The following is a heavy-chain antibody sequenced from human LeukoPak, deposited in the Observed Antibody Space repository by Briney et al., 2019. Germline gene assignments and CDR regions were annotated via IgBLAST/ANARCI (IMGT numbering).Heavy chain of an antibody. CDR3: AKEVAGDYYGMDV. Sequence: ASVKVSCKASGGTFSSYAISWVRQAPGQGLEWMGGIIPIFGTANYAQEFQGRVTITADESTSTAYMELSSLRSEDTAVYYCAKEVAGDYYGMDVWGQGTTVTVSS. V-gene: IGHV1-69*01. CDR1: GGTFSSYA. J-gene: IGHJ6*02. D-gene: IGHD6-19*01. CDR2: IIPIFGTA.